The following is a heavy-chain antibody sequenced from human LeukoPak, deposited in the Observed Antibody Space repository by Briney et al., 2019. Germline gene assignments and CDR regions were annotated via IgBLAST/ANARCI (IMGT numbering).Heavy chain of an antibody. D-gene: IGHD4-23*01. Sequence: GGSLRLSCAASGFPFINYWMSWVRQAPGKGLEWVANMKEDGGEINYVDSVKCRFTISRDNAKNSLYLHMNSLRVEDTAVYYCARDRGYSTFDNWGQGTLVTVSS. V-gene: IGHV3-7*01. CDR1: GFPFINYW. J-gene: IGHJ5*02. CDR3: ARDRGYSTFDN. CDR2: MKEDGGEI.